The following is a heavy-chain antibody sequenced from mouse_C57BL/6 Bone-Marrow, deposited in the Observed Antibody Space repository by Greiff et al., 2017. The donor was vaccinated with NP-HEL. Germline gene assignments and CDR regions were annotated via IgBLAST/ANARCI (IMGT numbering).Heavy chain of an antibody. J-gene: IGHJ3*01. CDR1: GFTFSDYG. V-gene: IGHV5-17*01. Sequence: EVQLMESGGGLVKPGGSLKLSCAASGFTFSDYGMHWVRQAPEKGLEWVAYISSGSSTIYYADTVKGRFTISRDNAKNTLFLQMTSLRSEDTAMYYCARTEPAWFAYWGQGTLVTVSA. CDR3: ARTEPAWFAY. CDR2: ISSGSSTI.